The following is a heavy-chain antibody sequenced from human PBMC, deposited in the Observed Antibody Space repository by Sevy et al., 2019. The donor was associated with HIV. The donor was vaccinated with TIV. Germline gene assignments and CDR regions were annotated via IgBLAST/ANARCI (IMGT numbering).Heavy chain of an antibody. CDR2: IIPIFGTA. CDR3: ARESARCYYDSSGYPDY. D-gene: IGHD3-22*01. Sequence: ASVKVSCKASGGTFSSYAISWVRQAPGQGLEWMGGIIPIFGTANYAQKFQSRVTITADKSTSTAYMELSSLRSEDTAVYYCARESARCYYDSSGYPDYWGQGTLVTVSS. J-gene: IGHJ4*02. V-gene: IGHV1-69*06. CDR1: GGTFSSYA.